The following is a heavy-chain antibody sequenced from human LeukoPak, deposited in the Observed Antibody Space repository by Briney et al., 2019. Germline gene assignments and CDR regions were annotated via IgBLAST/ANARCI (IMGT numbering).Heavy chain of an antibody. J-gene: IGHJ5*02. CDR3: ARDYEMGVPAAIPWFDP. CDR2: IIPIFGTA. V-gene: IGHV1-69*05. D-gene: IGHD2-2*01. CDR1: GGTFSSYA. Sequence: SVKVSCKASGGTFSSYAISWVRQAPGQGLEWMGGIIPIFGTADYAQKFQGRVTITTDESTSTAYMELSSLRSEDTAVYYCARDYEMGVPAAIPWFDPWGQGTLVTVSS.